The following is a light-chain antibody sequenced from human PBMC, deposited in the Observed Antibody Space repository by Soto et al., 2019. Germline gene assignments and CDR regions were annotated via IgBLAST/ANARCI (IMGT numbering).Light chain of an antibody. Sequence: DIQMTQSPSSLSAFVGDRVNITCRASQSISSYLNWYQQKPGKAPKLLIYAASSLQSGVPSRFSGSGSGTDFTLTISSLQPEDFATYYCQQSYSTPQTFGQGTRLENK. J-gene: IGKJ5*01. CDR3: QQSYSTPQT. V-gene: IGKV1-39*01. CDR1: QSISSY. CDR2: AAS.